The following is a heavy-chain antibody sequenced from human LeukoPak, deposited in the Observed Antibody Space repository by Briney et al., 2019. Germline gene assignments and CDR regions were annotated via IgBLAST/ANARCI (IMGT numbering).Heavy chain of an antibody. D-gene: IGHD2-15*01. CDR3: AREVNFCSGGSCHRDYFDY. Sequence: GGSLRLSCAASGFTFSSYSMNWVRQAPGKGLEWVSSISGGSSYIYYADSVKGRFTISRDNAQNSLYLQMNSLRAEDTAVYYCAREVNFCSGGSCHRDYFDYWGQGTLVTVSS. CDR1: GFTFSSYS. CDR2: ISGGSSYI. J-gene: IGHJ4*02. V-gene: IGHV3-21*01.